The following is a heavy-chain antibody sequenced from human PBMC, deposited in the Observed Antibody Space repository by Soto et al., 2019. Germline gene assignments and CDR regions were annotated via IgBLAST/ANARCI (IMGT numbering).Heavy chain of an antibody. V-gene: IGHV4-34*01. J-gene: IGHJ4*02. CDR2: INHSGST. CDR3: ARGTPYCTNGVCYGAPFDY. Sequence: PSETLSLTCAVYGGSFSGYYWSWIRQPPGKGLEWIGEINHSGSTNYNPSLKSRVTISVDTSKNQFSLKLSSVTAADTAVYYCARGTPYCTNGVCYGAPFDYWGQGTLVTVSS. D-gene: IGHD2-8*01. CDR1: GGSFSGYY.